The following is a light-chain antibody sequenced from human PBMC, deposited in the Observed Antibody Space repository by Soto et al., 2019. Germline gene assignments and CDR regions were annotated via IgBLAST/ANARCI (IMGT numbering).Light chain of an antibody. CDR2: RDN. CDR1: SSSIGSNY. V-gene: IGLV1-47*01. J-gene: IGLJ3*02. Sequence: QSVLTQPPSASGTPGQTVIISCSGSSSSIGSNYVYWYQQLPGTAPKLLIYRDNQRPSGVPDRFSGSKSGTSASLAIRGLRSEDEADYYCAAWDDSLSAVLFGGGTKLTVL. CDR3: AAWDDSLSAVL.